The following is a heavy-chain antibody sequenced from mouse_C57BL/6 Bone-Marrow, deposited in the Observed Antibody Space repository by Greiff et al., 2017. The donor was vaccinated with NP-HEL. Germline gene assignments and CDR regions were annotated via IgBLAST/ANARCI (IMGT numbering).Heavy chain of an antibody. CDR3: AKLYYGNPWYFDV. CDR2: INPNNGGT. J-gene: IGHJ1*03. V-gene: IGHV1-26*01. D-gene: IGHD2-1*01. CDR1: GYTFTDYY. Sequence: VQLQQSGPELVKPGASVKISCKASGYTFTDYYMNWVKQSHGKSLEWIGDINPNNGGTSYNQKFKGKATLTVDKSSSTAYMELRSLTSEDSAVYYCAKLYYGNPWYFDVWGTGTTVTVSS.